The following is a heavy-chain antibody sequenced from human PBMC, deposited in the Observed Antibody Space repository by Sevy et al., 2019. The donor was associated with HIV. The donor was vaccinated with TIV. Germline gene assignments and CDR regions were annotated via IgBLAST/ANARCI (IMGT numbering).Heavy chain of an antibody. CDR3: AKGLRGTTTNNWFDP. CDR2: ISGSGGSA. D-gene: IGHD4-17*01. V-gene: IGHV3-23*01. Sequence: GGSLRLSCAASGFPFSSYAMSWVRQAPGKGLEWVSTISGSGGSAYYEDSGKGRFTISRDNSKNKLFLQMHSLRAEDTAVYYCAKGLRGTTTNNWFDPWGQGTLVTVSS. J-gene: IGHJ5*02. CDR1: GFPFSSYA.